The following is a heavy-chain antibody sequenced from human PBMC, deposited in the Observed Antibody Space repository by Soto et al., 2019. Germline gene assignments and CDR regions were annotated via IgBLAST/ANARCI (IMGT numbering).Heavy chain of an antibody. V-gene: IGHV3-30-3*01. J-gene: IGHJ5*02. Sequence: GGSLRLSCAASGFTFSSYAMHWVRQAPGKGLEWVAVISYDGSNKYYADSVKGRFTISRDNSKNTLYLQMNSLRAEDTAVYYCASYSTGYHGFDPCGQGTLVTVSS. CDR2: ISYDGSNK. CDR3: ASYSTGYHGFDP. D-gene: IGHD6-19*01. CDR1: GFTFSSYA.